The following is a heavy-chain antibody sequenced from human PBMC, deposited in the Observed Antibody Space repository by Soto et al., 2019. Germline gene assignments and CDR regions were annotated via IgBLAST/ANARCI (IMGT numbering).Heavy chain of an antibody. Sequence: QVQLVQSGAEVKKPGASVKVSCKASGYACSQFYIHWMRQAPGQGLEWMGWINQHSGRTKFAQNFQGWGTMTRDTSIKTVYMELGGLRSDATAVYYCARESGGTTATLDYYYFYMDVWGKGTTVTVSS. CDR1: GYACSQFY. D-gene: IGHD4-17*01. J-gene: IGHJ6*03. CDR3: ARESGGTTATLDYYYFYMDV. CDR2: INQHSGRT. V-gene: IGHV1-2*04.